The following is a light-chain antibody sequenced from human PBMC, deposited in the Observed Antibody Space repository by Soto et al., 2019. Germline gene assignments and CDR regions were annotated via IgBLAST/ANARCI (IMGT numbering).Light chain of an antibody. J-gene: IGKJ4*01. CDR3: QKYGSSTGT. Sequence: EIVMTQSPGAVSVFSVEIPTHSWSSSQSVSSSYLAWYQQKPGQAPRLLIYVASSRATCIPDRFSGSGSGTDFTLTISRLEPEDFAVYYCQKYGSSTGTCGGGNKVDIK. V-gene: IGKV3-20*01. CDR2: VAS. CDR1: QSVSSSY.